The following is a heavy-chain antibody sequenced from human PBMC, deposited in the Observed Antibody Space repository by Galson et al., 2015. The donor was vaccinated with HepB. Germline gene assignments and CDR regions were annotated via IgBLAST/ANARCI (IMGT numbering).Heavy chain of an antibody. J-gene: IGHJ4*02. CDR2: IIPMFGTA. V-gene: IGHV1-69*06. CDR3: AGSADRRIFFHY. D-gene: IGHD2/OR15-2a*01. Sequence: SVKVSCKASGGTFSSYGTSWVRQAPGQGPEWMGEIIPMFGTANYAQKFQGRVTITADKSTSTTYMELSSITSEDTAVYYCAGSADRRIFFHYWGQGTLVTVSS. CDR1: GGTFSSYG.